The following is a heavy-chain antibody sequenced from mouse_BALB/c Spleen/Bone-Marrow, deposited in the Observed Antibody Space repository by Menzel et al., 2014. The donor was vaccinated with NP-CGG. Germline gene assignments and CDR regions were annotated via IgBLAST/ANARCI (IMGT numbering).Heavy chain of an antibody. CDR2: IYPGDGST. CDR1: GYTFTSYD. Sequence: LVESGPELVKPGALVKISCKASGYTFTSYDINWVKQRPGQGLEWIGWIYPGDGSTKYNEKFKGKATLTADKSSSTAYMQLRSLTSENSAVYVCARSGDSSGYGFAYWGQGTLVTVSA. V-gene: IGHV1S33*01. CDR3: ARSGDSSGYGFAY. D-gene: IGHD3-2*01. J-gene: IGHJ3*01.